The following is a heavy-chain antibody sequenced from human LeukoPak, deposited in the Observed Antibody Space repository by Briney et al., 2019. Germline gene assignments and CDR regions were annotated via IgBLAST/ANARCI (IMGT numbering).Heavy chain of an antibody. CDR3: ARFYFPEEHDRAWYEAH. CDR2: IRGDGRAT. V-gene: IGHV3-74*03. D-gene: IGHD6-19*01. J-gene: IGHJ4*02. CDR1: GFIFTDYW. Sequence: PGGSMRLPCAASGFIFTDYWMHWVRQAPGKELVWVARIRGDGRATTYADSVKGRFTISRDNAMNTVFLQMKSLRADDTGTYYCARFYFPEEHDRAWYEAHWGQGVLVTVS.